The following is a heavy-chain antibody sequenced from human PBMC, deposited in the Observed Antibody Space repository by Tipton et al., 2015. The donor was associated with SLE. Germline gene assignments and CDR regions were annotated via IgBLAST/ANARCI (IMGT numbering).Heavy chain of an antibody. CDR2: IYYSGST. CDR3: AREGALRFLEWLGYFDL. Sequence: TLSLTCTVSGGSVSSGSYYWSWIRQPPGKGLEWIGYIYYSGSTYYNPSLKSRVTISVDTSKNQFSLRLSSVTAADTAVYYCAREGALRFLEWLGYFDLWGRGTLVTVSS. V-gene: IGHV4-61*01. CDR1: GGSVSSGSYY. D-gene: IGHD3-3*01. J-gene: IGHJ2*01.